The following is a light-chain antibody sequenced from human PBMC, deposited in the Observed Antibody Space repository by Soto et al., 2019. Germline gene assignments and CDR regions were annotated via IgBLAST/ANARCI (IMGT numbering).Light chain of an antibody. CDR2: DDR. CDR3: QVWDSSSDHRV. CDR1: NVGSKN. V-gene: IGLV3-21*02. Sequence: SYELTQPPSVSVAPGQTARITCGGNNVGSKNVLWYQQRPGQAPVLVVYDDRDRPSGIPERFSGSNSGNTATLTISRVEAGDEADYYCQVWDSSSDHRVFGGGTKVTVL. J-gene: IGLJ3*02.